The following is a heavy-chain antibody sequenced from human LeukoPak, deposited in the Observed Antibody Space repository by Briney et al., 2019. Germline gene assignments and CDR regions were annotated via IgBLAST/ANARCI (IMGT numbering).Heavy chain of an antibody. J-gene: IGHJ6*02. CDR1: GFTFSSYG. V-gene: IGHV3-30*18. Sequence: PGGSLRLSCTASGFTFSSYGMHWVRKAPGNGLEWMADISYDGSNKYYADSVKGRFTISRDNSTTTLYLQMNSLRTEDTAVYYCAKGIVEPAAIGPFYGMDDGGQGTTVTVSS. D-gene: IGHD2-2*02. CDR3: AKGIVEPAAIGPFYGMDD. CDR2: ISYDGSNK.